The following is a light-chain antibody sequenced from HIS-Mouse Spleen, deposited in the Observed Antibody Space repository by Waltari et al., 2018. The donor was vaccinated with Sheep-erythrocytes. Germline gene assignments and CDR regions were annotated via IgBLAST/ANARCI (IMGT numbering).Light chain of an antibody. CDR3: CSYAGSSTLV. CDR1: SSDVGSYNL. CDR2: EGS. J-gene: IGLJ2*01. V-gene: IGLV2-23*01. Sequence: QSALTQPASVSGSPGQSITISCTGTSSDVGSYNLVSWYQQHPGKAPKLMIYEGSKRPLGVSNRLSGSKSGNTASLTISGLQAEDEADYYCCSYAGSSTLVFGGGTKLTVL.